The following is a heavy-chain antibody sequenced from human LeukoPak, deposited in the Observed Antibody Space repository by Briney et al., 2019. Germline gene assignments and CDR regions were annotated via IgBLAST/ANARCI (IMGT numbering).Heavy chain of an antibody. J-gene: IGHJ3*02. D-gene: IGHD7-27*01. CDR2: IYYSGST. CDR1: GGSISSGDYY. V-gene: IGHV4-30-4*08. Sequence: SETLSLTCTVSGGSISSGDYYWSWIRQPPGKGLEWIGYIYYSGSTYYNPSLKSRVTISVDTSKNQFSLKLSSVTAADTAVYYCARGPQLTGDEGAFDIWGQGTMVTVSS. CDR3: ARGPQLTGDEGAFDI.